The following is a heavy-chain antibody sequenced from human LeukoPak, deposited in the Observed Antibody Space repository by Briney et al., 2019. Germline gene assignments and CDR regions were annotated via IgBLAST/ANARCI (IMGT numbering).Heavy chain of an antibody. CDR1: GYSFTSYW. CDR3: ARLGPGYCSSTSCYHWFDP. V-gene: IGHV5-51*01. Sequence: GESLKISCKGSGYSFTSYWIGWVRQMPGKGLEWMGIIYPGDSDTRYSPSFQGQVTISADKSISTTYLQWSSLKASDTAMYYCARLGPGYCSSTSCYHWFDPWGQGTLVTVSS. D-gene: IGHD2-2*01. CDR2: IYPGDSDT. J-gene: IGHJ5*02.